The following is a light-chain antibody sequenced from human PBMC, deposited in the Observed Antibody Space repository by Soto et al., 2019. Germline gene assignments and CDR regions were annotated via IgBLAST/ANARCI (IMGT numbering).Light chain of an antibody. Sequence: DIQMTQSHSTLCGSVGDRVTITCRASQTISRWLAWYPQTTGKAPKFLIYDASSLESVVPSRFNAMRAWPDFTLTISSLQTEEWTTYYCEQSYRTPLTFIGLNKMDI. CDR2: DAS. CDR3: EQSYRTPLT. CDR1: QTISRW. V-gene: IGKV1-39*01. J-gene: IGKJ4*01.